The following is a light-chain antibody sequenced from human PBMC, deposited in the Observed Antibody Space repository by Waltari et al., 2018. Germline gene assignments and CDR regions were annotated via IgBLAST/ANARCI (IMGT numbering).Light chain of an antibody. CDR3: QQYRSPPWT. J-gene: IGKJ1*01. CDR2: DTS. CDR1: QSLASNS. Sequence: DIVLTQSPGTLSLSPGERATLSCRVSQSLASNSLAWYHQKPGQPPRLLIYDTSSRATGIPDRFSGSGSETDFTLTISGLEPEDLAVYYCQQYRSPPWTFGQGTKVEIK. V-gene: IGKV3-20*01.